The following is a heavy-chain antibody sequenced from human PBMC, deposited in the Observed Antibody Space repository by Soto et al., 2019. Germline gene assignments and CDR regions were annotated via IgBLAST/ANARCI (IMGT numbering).Heavy chain of an antibody. CDR1: GFTFINYA. V-gene: IGHV3-23*01. CDR2: ISGGGDAT. J-gene: IGHJ2*01. D-gene: IGHD2-2*01. CDR3: ARKILGSTSRPNYWYFDL. Sequence: EVQLLESGGGLVQPGGSLRLSCAGSGFTFINYAMNWVRQAPGKGLEWVSSISGGGDATFFADSVRGRFTISSDNSKNTVTLQMNRLGVDDTAVYYCARKILGSTSRPNYWYFDLWGRGTLVTVSS.